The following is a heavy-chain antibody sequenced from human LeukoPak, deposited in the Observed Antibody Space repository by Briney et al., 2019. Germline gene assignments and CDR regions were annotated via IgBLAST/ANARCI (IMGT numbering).Heavy chain of an antibody. D-gene: IGHD4-17*01. CDR1: GFTFSSYS. V-gene: IGHV3-48*04. CDR2: ISSSSSTI. CDR3: ARDYGDYSNYYYYMDV. J-gene: IGHJ6*03. Sequence: GGSLRLSCAASGFTFSSYSMNWVRQAPGKGLEWVSYISSSSSTIYYADSVKGRFTISRDNAKNSLYLQMNSLRAEDTAVYYCARDYGDYSNYYYYMDVWGKGTTVTVSS.